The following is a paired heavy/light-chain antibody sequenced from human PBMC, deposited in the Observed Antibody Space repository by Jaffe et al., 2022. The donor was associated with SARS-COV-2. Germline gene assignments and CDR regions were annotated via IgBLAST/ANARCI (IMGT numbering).Light chain of an antibody. Sequence: EILMTQSPATLSVSPGEGATLSCRASQSVSSNLVWYQQKPGQAPRLLIYGASTRAAGIPARFSGSGSGTEFSLSISSLQSEDFAVYHCQQYNNWPPTFGQGTKVDIK. CDR3: QQYNNWPPT. CDR2: GAS. V-gene: IGKV3-15*01. CDR1: QSVSSN. J-gene: IGKJ1*01.
Heavy chain of an antibody. J-gene: IGHJ4*02. D-gene: IGHD3-10*01. CDR1: GGSISGYY. CDR3: ARNLGVLPFLFDY. CDR2: IYSNGGT. Sequence: QVQLQESGPGLVKPSETLSLTCTVSGGSISGYYWNWVRQAPGKELEWIGYIYSNGGTDYNPSLKSRVTISIDTSNKQISLKLSSVTAADGAMYYCARNLGVLPFLFDYWGQGTLVTVSS. V-gene: IGHV4-59*01.